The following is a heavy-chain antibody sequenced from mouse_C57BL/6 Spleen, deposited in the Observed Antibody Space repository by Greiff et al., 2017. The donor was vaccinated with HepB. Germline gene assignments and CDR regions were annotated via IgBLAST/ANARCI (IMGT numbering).Heavy chain of an antibody. CDR3: ARSSYYSNPYARDY. V-gene: IGHV1-64*01. CDR2: IHPNSGST. D-gene: IGHD2-5*01. CDR1: GYTFTSYW. J-gene: IGHJ4*01. Sequence: QVQLQQPGAELVKPGASVKLSCKASGYTFTSYWMHWVKQRPGQGLEWIGMIHPNSGSTNYNEKFKSKATLTVDKSSSTAYMQLSSLTSEDSAVYYCARSSYYSNPYARDYWGQGTSVTVSS.